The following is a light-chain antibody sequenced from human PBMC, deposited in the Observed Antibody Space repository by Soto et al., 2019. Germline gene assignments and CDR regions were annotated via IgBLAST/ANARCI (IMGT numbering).Light chain of an antibody. J-gene: IGKJ2*02. Sequence: DIVMTQSPLSLPVTPGEPASISCRSSQSLIHSNGYNYLDWYLQKPGQPPQLLIYLGSSRASGVPDRFSGSGSGTDFTLKISRVEAEDAGVYSCMQALQTPWTFGQGTKLEIK. V-gene: IGKV2-28*01. CDR2: LGS. CDR3: MQALQTPWT. CDR1: QSLIHSNGYNY.